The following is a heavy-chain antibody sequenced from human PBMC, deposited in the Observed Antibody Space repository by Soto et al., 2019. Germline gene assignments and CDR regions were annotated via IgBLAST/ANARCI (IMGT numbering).Heavy chain of an antibody. Sequence: QVQLVESGGGLVKPGGSLRLSCAASGFSISGYYMSWIRQAPGKWLEWISYMSSTTSAIYYAESVKGRFTISRDNAKNSLYLQMNSLRAEDTAVYYCARATDFWSHMDVWGQGTTVTVSS. J-gene: IGHJ6*02. D-gene: IGHD3-3*01. CDR3: ARATDFWSHMDV. V-gene: IGHV3-11*01. CDR2: MSSTTSAI. CDR1: GFSISGYY.